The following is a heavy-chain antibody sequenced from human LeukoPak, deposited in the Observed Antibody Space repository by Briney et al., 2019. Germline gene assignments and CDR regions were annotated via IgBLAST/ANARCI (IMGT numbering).Heavy chain of an antibody. CDR2: IYYSGST. V-gene: IGHV4-59*08. D-gene: IGHD4-17*01. CDR3: ASGNYGDYVPGWDY. Sequence: SETLSLTCTVSGGSISSYCWSWIRQPPGKGLEWIGYIYYSGSTNYNPSLKSRVTISVDTSKNQFSLKLSSVTAADTAVYYCASGNYGDYVPGWDYWGQGTLVTVSS. CDR1: GGSISSYC. J-gene: IGHJ4*02.